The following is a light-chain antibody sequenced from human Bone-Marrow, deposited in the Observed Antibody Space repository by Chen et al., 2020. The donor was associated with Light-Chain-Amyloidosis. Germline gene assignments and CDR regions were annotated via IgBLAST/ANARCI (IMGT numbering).Light chain of an antibody. J-gene: IGLJ3*02. Sequence: QSVLTQPPSVPGALGPRVTISCTGTSSYDVNWYQQLPGTAPKLLIYADTDRPSGVPDRFSGFKSGTSASLAITGLQADDEGDYYCQSYDSTVTGPWVFGGGTKLTVL. V-gene: IGLV1-40*01. CDR3: QSYDSTVTGPWV. CDR2: ADT. CDR1: SSYD.